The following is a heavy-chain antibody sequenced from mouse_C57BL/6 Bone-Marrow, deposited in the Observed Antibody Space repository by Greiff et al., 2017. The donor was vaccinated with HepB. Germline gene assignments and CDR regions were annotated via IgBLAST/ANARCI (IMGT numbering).Heavy chain of an antibody. V-gene: IGHV10-1*01. J-gene: IGHJ3*01. CDR2: IRSKSNNYAT. CDR3: VRQGQLRPFAY. Sequence: EVMLVESGGGLVQPKGSLKLSCAASGFSFNTYAMNWVRQAPGKGLEWVARIRSKSNNYATYYADSVKDRFTISRDDSESMLYLQMNNLKTEDTAMYYCVRQGQLRPFAYWGQGTLVTVSA. CDR1: GFSFNTYA. D-gene: IGHD3-2*02.